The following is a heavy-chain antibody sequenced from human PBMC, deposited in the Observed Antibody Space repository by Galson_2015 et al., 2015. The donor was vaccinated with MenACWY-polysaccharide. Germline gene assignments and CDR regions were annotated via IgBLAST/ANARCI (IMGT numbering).Heavy chain of an antibody. D-gene: IGHD6-25*01. CDR1: GFTFSRYG. V-gene: IGHV3-23*01. J-gene: IGHJ4*02. Sequence: SLRLSCAASGFTFSRYGMSWVRQAPGKGLEWVSVISDTGGTTYYIDSVKGRITISRDNSKNMLYMQMNSLRVEDTAVYYCASRGAAHYWGQGTLITVSS. CDR3: ASRGAAHY. CDR2: ISDTGGTT.